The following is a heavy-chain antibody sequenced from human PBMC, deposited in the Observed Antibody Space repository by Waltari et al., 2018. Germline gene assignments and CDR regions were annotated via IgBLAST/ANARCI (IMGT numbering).Heavy chain of an antibody. CDR3: ANGYDHDGIFQC. CDR1: SYSVRRGFY. Sequence: QVQLRESGPGLVRPWETLSLTCVVSSYSVRRGFYWGWIRQPPGGALVWIGNVCQRGGIYDTPSLRSRGTMSMDAANNLFFLRLTSVAAADTAVYYCANGYDHDGIFQCWGQGAQVTGSS. CDR2: VCQRGGI. J-gene: IGHJ4*02. D-gene: IGHD3-22*01. V-gene: IGHV4-38-2*01.